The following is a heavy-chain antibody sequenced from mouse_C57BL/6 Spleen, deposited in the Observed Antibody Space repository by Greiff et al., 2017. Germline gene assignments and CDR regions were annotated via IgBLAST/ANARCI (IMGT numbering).Heavy chain of an antibody. V-gene: IGHV5-17*01. D-gene: IGHD1-1*01. CDR2: ISSGSSTI. CDR3: ARGLRYLDY. Sequence: VQLKESGAGLVKPGGSLKLTCAASGFTFSDYGMHWVRQAPEKGLEWVAYISSGSSTIYYADTVQGRFTISRDNAKNTLFLQMTSLRSEDTDMYYGARGLRYLDYWGQGTTLTVSS. J-gene: IGHJ2*01. CDR1: GFTFSDYG.